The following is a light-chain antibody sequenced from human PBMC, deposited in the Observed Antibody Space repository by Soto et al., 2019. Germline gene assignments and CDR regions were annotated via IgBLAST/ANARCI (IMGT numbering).Light chain of an antibody. CDR3: QQYNSYSPWT. CDR1: QSINTY. J-gene: IGKJ1*01. CDR2: AAS. Sequence: DIQMTQSPSSLSASVGDRVTITCRASQSINTYLNWYQQEPGKAPKLLIYAASTLQGGVPSRFSGSGSGSDFTLTISSLQPEDFATYYCQQYNSYSPWTFGQGTKVEIK. V-gene: IGKV1-39*01.